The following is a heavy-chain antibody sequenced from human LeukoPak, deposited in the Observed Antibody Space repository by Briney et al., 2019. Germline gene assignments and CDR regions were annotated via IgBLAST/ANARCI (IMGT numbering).Heavy chain of an antibody. CDR3: ARGPNTAGNYRAFDL. V-gene: IGHV4-59*12. CDR2: VYYSGKT. CDR1: GDFISGYY. J-gene: IGHJ3*01. D-gene: IGHD4-11*01. Sequence: PSETLSLTCSVSGDFISGYYWSWIRQSPGKGLDYIGYVYYSGKTNYNPSLRSRVTMSVDTSKNQLSLKLTSVTAADTAAYYCARGPNTAGNYRAFDLWGQGTKVTVSS.